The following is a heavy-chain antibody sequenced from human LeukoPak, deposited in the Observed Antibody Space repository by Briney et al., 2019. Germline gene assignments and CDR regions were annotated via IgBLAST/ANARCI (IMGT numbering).Heavy chain of an antibody. J-gene: IGHJ4*02. Sequence: SETLSLTCTVSGGSISSNYWSWIRQPPGEGLEWIGYVYYSGSTNYNPSLKSRVTISVDTSKNQFSLQLSSVTAADTAVYYCARSLTGYSSNHPFDSWGQGTLVTVSS. V-gene: IGHV4-59*01. CDR3: ARSLTGYSSNHPFDS. CDR2: VYYSGST. D-gene: IGHD6-13*01. CDR1: GGSISSNY.